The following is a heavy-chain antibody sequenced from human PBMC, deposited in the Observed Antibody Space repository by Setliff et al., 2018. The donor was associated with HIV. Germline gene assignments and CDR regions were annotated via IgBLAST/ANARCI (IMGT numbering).Heavy chain of an antibody. Sequence: PSETLSLTCAVYGGSFSGYYWSWIRQPPGKGLEWIGEINHSGSTNYNPSLKSRVTISVDTSENQFSLKLSSVTAADTAVYYCNIYYYYYMDVWGKGTTVTVSS. V-gene: IGHV4-34*01. CDR1: GGSFSGYY. J-gene: IGHJ6*03. CDR3: NIYYYYYMDV. CDR2: INHSGST.